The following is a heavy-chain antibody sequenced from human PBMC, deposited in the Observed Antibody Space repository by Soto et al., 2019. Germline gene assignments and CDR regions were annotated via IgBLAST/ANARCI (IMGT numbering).Heavy chain of an antibody. J-gene: IGHJ1*01. CDR3: ATEWREDHFGFEYFQH. D-gene: IGHD3-3*01. V-gene: IGHV3-30-3*01. CDR2: ISYDGSNK. CDR1: GFTFSSYA. Sequence: GGSLRLSCAASGFTFSSYAMHWVRQAPGKGLEWVAVISYDGSNKYYADSVKGRFTISRDNSKKTLYLQVNTLRAEDTAVYYCATEWREDHFGFEYFQHWGQGNLVTVSS.